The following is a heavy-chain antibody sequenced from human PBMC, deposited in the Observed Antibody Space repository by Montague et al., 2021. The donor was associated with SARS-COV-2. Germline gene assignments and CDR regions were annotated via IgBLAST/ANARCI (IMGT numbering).Heavy chain of an antibody. Sequence: SETLSLTCTVTGGSISSSSHYWGWIRQPPGKGLGWIGSIYYSGSTYYNPSLKSPVTISVDTSKNQFSLKLSSVTAADTAVYYCARSPRHYNCWSGYLPGHFDYWGQGTLVTVSS. D-gene: IGHD3-3*01. J-gene: IGHJ4*02. CDR1: GGSISSSSHY. CDR2: IYYSGST. CDR3: ARSPRHYNCWSGYLPGHFDY. V-gene: IGHV4-39*01.